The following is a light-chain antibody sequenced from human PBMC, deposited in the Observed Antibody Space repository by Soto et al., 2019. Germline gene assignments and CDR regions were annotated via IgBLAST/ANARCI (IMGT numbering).Light chain of an antibody. Sequence: DIQMTQSPSTLSASVGERVTITCRASQSISSWLAWYQQKPGKAPKLLIYKASSLETGVPSRFSGSGSVTEFTLTISSLQPDDFATFYCQQYNSYSHTFGQGTKLEIK. CDR1: QSISSW. CDR2: KAS. V-gene: IGKV1-5*03. CDR3: QQYNSYSHT. J-gene: IGKJ2*01.